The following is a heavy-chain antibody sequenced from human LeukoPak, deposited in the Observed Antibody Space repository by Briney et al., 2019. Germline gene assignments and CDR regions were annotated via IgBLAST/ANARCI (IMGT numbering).Heavy chain of an antibody. CDR1: GGSVSGYY. CDR2: IKHSGST. Sequence: SETLSLTCAVYGGSVSGYYWSWIRQPPGKGLEWIGEIKHSGSTNYNPSLKSRVTISVDTSKNQFSLKLSSVTAADTAVYYCARRIVVVPAALDYWGQGTLVTVSS. V-gene: IGHV4-34*01. J-gene: IGHJ4*02. CDR3: ARRIVVVPAALDY. D-gene: IGHD2-2*01.